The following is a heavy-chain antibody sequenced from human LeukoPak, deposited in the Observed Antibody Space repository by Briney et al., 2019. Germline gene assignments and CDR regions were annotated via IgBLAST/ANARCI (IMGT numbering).Heavy chain of an antibody. J-gene: IGHJ4*02. CDR2: DYTSGST. Sequence: SETLSLTCTVWGRSISGGYWSWMRQPPGRGLEWIGYDYTSGSTNYNPSLKSRVTISVDTSKSQFALKLSSVTAADTAVYYCAKIYFDYITYYSYYFNLWGQGALVTVSS. CDR3: AKIYFDYITYYSYYFNL. V-gene: IGHV4-4*09. D-gene: IGHD3-22*01. CDR1: GRSISGGY.